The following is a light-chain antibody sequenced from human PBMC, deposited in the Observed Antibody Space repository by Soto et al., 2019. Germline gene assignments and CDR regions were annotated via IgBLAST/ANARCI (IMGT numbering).Light chain of an antibody. CDR1: ESLLHSDGYNY. Sequence: DIVMTQSPLCLPVTPGEPASISCRSNESLLHSDGYNYLDWYLQKPGQSPQLLIYLGSNRASGVPDRFSGSGSGSDFILKISRVEAGDVGVYYCMHTLYPPLTFGGGTKMEIK. V-gene: IGKV2-28*01. J-gene: IGKJ4*01. CDR2: LGS. CDR3: MHTLYPPLT.